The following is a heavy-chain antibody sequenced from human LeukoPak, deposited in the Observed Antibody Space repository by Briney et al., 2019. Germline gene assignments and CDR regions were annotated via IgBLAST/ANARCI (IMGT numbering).Heavy chain of an antibody. J-gene: IGHJ4*02. D-gene: IGHD3-10*01. CDR1: GFTFSSNA. CDR3: AKDGRLWFGEYFDY. V-gene: IGHV3-30*18. CDR2: ISSDGSNK. Sequence: GRSLRLSCAASGFTFSSNAMHWVRQAPGKGLEWVASISSDGSNKYYADSVKGRFTISRDNSKNTLYLQMNSLRAEDTAVYYCAKDGRLWFGEYFDYWGQGTLVTVSS.